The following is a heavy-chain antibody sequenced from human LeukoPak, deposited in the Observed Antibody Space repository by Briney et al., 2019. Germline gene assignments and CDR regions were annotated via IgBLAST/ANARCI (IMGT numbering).Heavy chain of an antibody. CDR1: GGSISSNSYY. V-gene: IGHV4-39*01. Sequence: PSETLSLTCAVSGGSISSNSYYWGWIRQPPGKGLEWIGSIYYSGSTYYNPSLKNRLTISVGTSKNQFSLKLSSVTAADTAVYYCARTRYYYGSRSYGAPYYFDYWGQGTLVTVSS. CDR3: ARTRYYYGSRSYGAPYYFDY. J-gene: IGHJ4*02. D-gene: IGHD3-10*01. CDR2: IYYSGST.